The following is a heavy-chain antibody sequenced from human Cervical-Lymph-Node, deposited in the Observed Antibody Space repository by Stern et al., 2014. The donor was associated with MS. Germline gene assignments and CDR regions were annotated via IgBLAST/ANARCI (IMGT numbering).Heavy chain of an antibody. CDR3: ARRRSAITGAPPPNYFDP. V-gene: IGHV2-5*09. D-gene: IGHD1-20*01. Sequence: QVTLKESGPTLVKPTQTLTLTCTFSGFSLTTPGVGVGWIRQPPGKALEWLALISLDDDKRYRPSLKSRLPIPKDPSKNQVVLTLTNIDPVDTAPYYCARRRSAITGAPPPNYFDPWGQGTLVAVSS. CDR1: GFSLTTPGVG. J-gene: IGHJ5*02. CDR2: ISLDDDK.